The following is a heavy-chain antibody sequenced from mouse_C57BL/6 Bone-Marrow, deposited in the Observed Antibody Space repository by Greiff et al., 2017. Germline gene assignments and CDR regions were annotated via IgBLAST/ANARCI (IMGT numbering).Heavy chain of an antibody. CDR3: ARFPYYYGSSFYAMDY. D-gene: IGHD1-1*01. CDR1: GYTFTSYW. J-gene: IGHJ4*01. Sequence: QVQLQQSGAELVKPGASVKLSCKASGYTFTSYWMHWVKQRPGQGLEWIGMIHPNSGSTNYNEKFKSKATLTVDKSSSTAYMQLSSLTSEDSAVYYCARFPYYYGSSFYAMDYWGQGTSVTVSS. V-gene: IGHV1-64*01. CDR2: IHPNSGST.